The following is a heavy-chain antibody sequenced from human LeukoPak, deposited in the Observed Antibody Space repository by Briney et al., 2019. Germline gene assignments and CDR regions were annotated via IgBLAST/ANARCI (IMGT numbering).Heavy chain of an antibody. D-gene: IGHD3-22*01. CDR3: ARGSPYYYDISGYIDY. Sequence: GGSLRLSCAASGFTFSSYSMNWVRQAPGKGLEVLSYMSSSGDTIYYADSVKGRFTISRDNAKNSLLLQMKSLRVEDTAVYYCARGSPYYYDISGYIDYWGQGTLVTVSS. CDR2: MSSSGDTI. CDR1: GFTFSSYS. J-gene: IGHJ4*02. V-gene: IGHV3-48*01.